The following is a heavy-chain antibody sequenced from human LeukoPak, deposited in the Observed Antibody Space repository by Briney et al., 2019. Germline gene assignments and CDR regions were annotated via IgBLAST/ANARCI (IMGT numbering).Heavy chain of an antibody. CDR3: AKDLIEEYSGYGHFDY. CDR2: ISDRGGTT. Sequence: GGSLRLSCAASGFTFSSYAMSWVRQAPGKGLGWVSSISDRGGTTYYADSVKGRFTISRDNSKNTVYLQMNSLRAEDTALYYCAKDLIEEYSGYGHFDYWGQGTLVTVSS. J-gene: IGHJ4*02. CDR1: GFTFSSYA. D-gene: IGHD5-12*01. V-gene: IGHV3-23*01.